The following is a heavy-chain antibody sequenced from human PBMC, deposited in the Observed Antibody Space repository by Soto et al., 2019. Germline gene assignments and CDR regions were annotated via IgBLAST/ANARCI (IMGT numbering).Heavy chain of an antibody. Sequence: QMQLVQSGPEVKKPGTSVKVSCKASGFTFTSSAVQWVRQARGQRLEWIGWIVVGSGNTNYAQKFQERVTITRDMSTSTAYMELSSLRSEDTAVYYCAAVGGDPVISYKNVLLWFGELLRTYYYYGMDVWGQGTTVTVSS. D-gene: IGHD3-10*01. CDR1: GFTFTSSA. J-gene: IGHJ6*02. V-gene: IGHV1-58*01. CDR2: IVVGSGNT. CDR3: AAVGGDPVISYKNVLLWFGELLRTYYYYGMDV.